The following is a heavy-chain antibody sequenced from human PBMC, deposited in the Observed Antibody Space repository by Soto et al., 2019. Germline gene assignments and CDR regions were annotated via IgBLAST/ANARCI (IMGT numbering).Heavy chain of an antibody. CDR3: TTDGTVIGPGWFAP. J-gene: IGHJ5*02. V-gene: IGHV3-15*07. CDR2: IKSKTDGGTT. Sequence: EVQLVESGGGLVKPGGSLRLSCAASGFTFSNAWMNWVRQAPGKGLEWVGSIKSKTDGGTTDYASPVKGRFTIPRDESNNTLYLQMSSLKTEDPAVYYCTTDGTVIGPGWFAPWGQGTLVTVSS. D-gene: IGHD1-26*01. CDR1: GFTFSNAW.